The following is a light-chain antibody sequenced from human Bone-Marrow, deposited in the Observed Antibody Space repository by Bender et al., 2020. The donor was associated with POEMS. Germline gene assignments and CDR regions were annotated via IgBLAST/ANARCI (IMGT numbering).Light chain of an antibody. CDR3: CSYADSSTLV. CDR2: DVN. CDR1: SSDVGAYNY. V-gene: IGLV2-11*01. Sequence: QSALTQPRSVSGSPGQSVTISCTGTSSDVGAYNYVSWYQQHPGKAPKLMIYDVNKRPSGVPDRFSGSKSGNTASLTISGLQTEDEADYYCCSYADSSTLVLGTGTKVTVL. J-gene: IGLJ1*01.